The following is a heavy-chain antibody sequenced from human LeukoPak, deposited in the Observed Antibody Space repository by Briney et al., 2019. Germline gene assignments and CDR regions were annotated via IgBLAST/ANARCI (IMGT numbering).Heavy chain of an antibody. CDR3: ARALGNSTGDY. CDR2: IKHDGSEE. D-gene: IGHD7-27*01. CDR1: GFTFNIFW. J-gene: IGHJ4*02. V-gene: IGHV3-7*04. Sequence: GGSLRISCAASGFTFNIFWMTWVRQDPGRGLEWVANIKHDGSEEYYVDSVKGRFTISRDNAKNTLILQMNSLRGEDTAVYYCARALGNSTGDYWGQGTLVTVSS.